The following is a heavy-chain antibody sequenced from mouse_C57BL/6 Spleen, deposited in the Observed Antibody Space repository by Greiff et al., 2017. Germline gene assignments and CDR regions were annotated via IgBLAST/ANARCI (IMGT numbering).Heavy chain of an antibody. V-gene: IGHV5-17*01. Sequence: EVKLMESGGGLVKPGGSLKLSCAASGFTFSDYGMHWVRQAPEKGLEWVAYISSGSSTIYYADTVKGRFTISRDNAKNTLFLQMTSLRSEDTAMYYCARGPYDSFYAMDYWGQGTSVTVSS. J-gene: IGHJ4*01. D-gene: IGHD2-4*01. CDR1: GFTFSDYG. CDR3: ARGPYDSFYAMDY. CDR2: ISSGSSTI.